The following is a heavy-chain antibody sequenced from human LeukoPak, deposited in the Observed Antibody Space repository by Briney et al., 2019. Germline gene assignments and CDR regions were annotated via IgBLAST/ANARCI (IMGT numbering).Heavy chain of an antibody. J-gene: IGHJ6*02. CDR3: ARGDGGYYYGMDV. Sequence: GGSLRLSCAASGFTFSSYEMNWVRQAPGKGLEWVSYISVSGGTIKYADSVKGRFTISRDNAKNSLYLHLNSPRVEDTAFYYCARGDGGYYYGMDVWGQGTTVTVSS. D-gene: IGHD3-3*01. V-gene: IGHV3-48*03. CDR2: ISVSGGTI. CDR1: GFTFSSYE.